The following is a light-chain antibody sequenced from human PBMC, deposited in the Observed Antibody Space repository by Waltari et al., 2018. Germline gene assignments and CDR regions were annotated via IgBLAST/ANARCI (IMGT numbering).Light chain of an antibody. CDR3: QQYNNWPRS. J-gene: IGKJ5*01. CDR2: GIS. Sequence: EIVMTQSPATLSVSPGERATLSCRASQSVNNNLVWYQQKPGQAPRLLISGISTRATGIPARFSGSGSGTEFTLTISSLQSEDFAVYYCQQYNNWPRSFGQGTRLEIK. CDR1: QSVNNN. V-gene: IGKV3-15*01.